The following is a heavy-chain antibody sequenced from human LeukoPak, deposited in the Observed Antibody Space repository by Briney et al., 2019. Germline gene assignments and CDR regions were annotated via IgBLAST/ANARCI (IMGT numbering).Heavy chain of an antibody. Sequence: ASVKVSCKASVCAVTSDVLTCVGQSPGQRGEWVGGLGVYIVKTTHAQKLQCRVTMTSDTSTPRAYMERKELRRDATAVHYCARSGAPRKYPAEYFSYTDVWGKGTTVTASS. CDR2: LGVYIVKT. CDR3: ARSGAPRKYPAEYFSYTDV. V-gene: IGHV1-18*01. D-gene: IGHD1-26*01. J-gene: IGHJ6*03. CDR1: VCAVTSDV.